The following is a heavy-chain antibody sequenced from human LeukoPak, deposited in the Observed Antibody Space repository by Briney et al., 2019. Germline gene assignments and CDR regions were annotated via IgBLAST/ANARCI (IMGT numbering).Heavy chain of an antibody. Sequence: PGGSLRLSCEVSGIIFSGYGIHWVRQAPGKGLEWVAFIRYDGTNKYYADSVKGRFTISRDNSNNTLYLQMNSLRVEDTAVYYCAKVGSGWYRVDYWVQGTLVTVSS. V-gene: IGHV3-30*02. CDR1: GIIFSGYG. D-gene: IGHD6-19*01. CDR3: AKVGSGWYRVDY. CDR2: IRYDGTNK. J-gene: IGHJ4*02.